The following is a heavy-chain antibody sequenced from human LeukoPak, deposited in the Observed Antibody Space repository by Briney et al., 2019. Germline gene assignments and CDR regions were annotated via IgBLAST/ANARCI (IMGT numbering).Heavy chain of an antibody. Sequence: GSLRLSCAASGFTFDDYGMSWVRQAPGKGLEWVSGINWNGGSTGYADSVKGRFTISRDNAKNSLYLQMNSLRAEDTALYYCARAPAALNYYYYYMDVWGRGTTVTVSS. V-gene: IGHV3-20*04. CDR3: ARAPAALNYYYYYMDV. CDR2: INWNGGST. CDR1: GFTFDDYG. D-gene: IGHD2-2*01. J-gene: IGHJ6*03.